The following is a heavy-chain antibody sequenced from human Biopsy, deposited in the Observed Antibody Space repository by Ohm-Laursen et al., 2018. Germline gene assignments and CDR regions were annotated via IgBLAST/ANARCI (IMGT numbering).Heavy chain of an antibody. CDR2: IIPIVGIT. D-gene: IGHD3-10*01. CDR3: ARGGSGSGYYGMDV. CDR1: GGTFGSYA. J-gene: IGHJ6*02. V-gene: IGHV1-69*04. Sequence: ASVKVSCKASGGTFGSYAISWVRQAPGQGLVYLGRIIPIVGITNHAQTFQGRITLTADKSTFMVYMELSRLRSDDTAIYYCARGGSGSGYYGMDVWGQGATVSVSS.